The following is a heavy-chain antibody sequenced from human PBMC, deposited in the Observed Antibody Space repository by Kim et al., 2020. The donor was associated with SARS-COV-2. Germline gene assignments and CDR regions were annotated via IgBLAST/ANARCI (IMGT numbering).Heavy chain of an antibody. D-gene: IGHD5-12*01. CDR3: ARGGRRGGWLQKPEYFDY. Sequence: SETLSLTCAVYGGSFSGYYWSWIRQPPGKGLEWIGEINHSGSTNYNPSLKSRVTISVDTSKNQFSLKLSSVTAADTAVYYCARGGRRGGWLQKPEYFDYWGQGTLVTVSS. J-gene: IGHJ4*02. CDR2: INHSGST. CDR1: GGSFSGYY. V-gene: IGHV4-34*01.